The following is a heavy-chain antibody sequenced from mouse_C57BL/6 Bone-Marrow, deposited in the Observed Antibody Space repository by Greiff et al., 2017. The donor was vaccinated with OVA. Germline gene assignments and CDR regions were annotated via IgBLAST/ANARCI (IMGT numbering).Heavy chain of an antibody. J-gene: IGHJ1*03. D-gene: IGHD2-3*01. Sequence: VKLVESGPGLVAPSPSLSITCTVSGFSLTSYGVSWVRQPPGKGLEWLGVIWGDGSTTYHSALISRLSISKDNSKSTVFLKLNSLQPDDTATYYCAKPFDGYYWYFDVWGKGTTVTVSS. CDR1: GFSLTSYG. CDR3: AKPFDGYYWYFDV. V-gene: IGHV2-3*01. CDR2: IWGDGST.